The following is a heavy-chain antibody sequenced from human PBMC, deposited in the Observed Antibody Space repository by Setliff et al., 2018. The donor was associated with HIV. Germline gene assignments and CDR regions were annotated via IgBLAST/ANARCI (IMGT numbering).Heavy chain of an antibody. CDR2: INTDGSSI. J-gene: IGHJ4*02. CDR3: AGGYLSGWSATAAN. CDR1: GFTFSSYA. Sequence: GGSLRLSCAASGFTFSSYAMSWVRQAPGKGLVWVSRINTDGSSISHADSVKGRFTISRDNSKSTLYLQMNSLRPEDTAVYYCAGGYLSGWSATAANWGQGALVTVSS. D-gene: IGHD6-19*01. V-gene: IGHV3-74*01.